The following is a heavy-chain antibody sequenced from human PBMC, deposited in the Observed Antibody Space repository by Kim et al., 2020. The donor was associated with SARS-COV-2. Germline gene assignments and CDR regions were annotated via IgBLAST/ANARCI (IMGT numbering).Heavy chain of an antibody. D-gene: IGHD5-12*01. V-gene: IGHV4-39*07. J-gene: IGHJ4*02. CDR2: IYYSGST. Sequence: SETLSLTCTVSGGSISSSSHYWGWIRQPPGKGLEWIGSIYYSGSTYYNPSLKSRVTISVDTSKNQFSLKLSSVTAADTAVYYCARDLLPHSGYEGDFDYWGQGTLVTVSS. CDR1: GGSISSSSHY. CDR3: ARDLLPHSGYEGDFDY.